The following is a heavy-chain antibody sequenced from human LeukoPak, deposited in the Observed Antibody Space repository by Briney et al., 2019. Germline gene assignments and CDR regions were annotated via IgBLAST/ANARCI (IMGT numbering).Heavy chain of an antibody. CDR3: ARDKTKVPQEAFDI. Sequence: GGSLRLSCAASGFTFSSYSMNWVRQAPGKGLEWVSSISSSSSYIYYADSVKGRFTISRDNAKNSLYLQMNSLGAEDTAVYYCARDKTKVPQEAFDIWAKGQWSPSPQ. CDR1: GFTFSSYS. V-gene: IGHV3-21*01. J-gene: IGHJ3*02. D-gene: IGHD4/OR15-4a*01. CDR2: ISSSSSYI.